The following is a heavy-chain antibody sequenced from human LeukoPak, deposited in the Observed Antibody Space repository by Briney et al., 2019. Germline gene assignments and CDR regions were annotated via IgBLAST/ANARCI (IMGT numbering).Heavy chain of an antibody. CDR2: INPNSGGT. J-gene: IGHJ4*02. CDR3: ARDLGYCSSTSCTYYFDY. CDR1: VYTFTHYY. V-gene: IGHV1-2*02. D-gene: IGHD2-2*01. Sequence: GASVKVSCKASVYTFTHYYMHWLRQPPGQGLEWMGWINPNSGGTNYAQKFQGRVTMTRDTSISTAYMELSRLRSDDTAVYYCARDLGYCSSTSCTYYFDYWGQGTLVTVSS.